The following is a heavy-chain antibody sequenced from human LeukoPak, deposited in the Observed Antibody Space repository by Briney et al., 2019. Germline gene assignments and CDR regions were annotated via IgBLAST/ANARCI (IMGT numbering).Heavy chain of an antibody. CDR3: ARGNMMWAFDI. V-gene: IGHV1-69*13. Sequence: SVKVSCKASGGTFSSYAISWVRQAPGQGLEWMGGIIPIFGTANYAQKFQGRVTITADDPTSTAYMELSSLRSEDTAVYYCARGNMMWAFDIWGQGTMVTVSS. D-gene: IGHD2/OR15-2a*01. CDR2: IIPIFGTA. CDR1: GGTFSSYA. J-gene: IGHJ3*02.